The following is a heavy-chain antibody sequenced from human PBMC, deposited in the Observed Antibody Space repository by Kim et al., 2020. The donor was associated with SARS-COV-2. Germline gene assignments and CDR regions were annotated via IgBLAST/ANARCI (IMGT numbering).Heavy chain of an antibody. J-gene: IGHJ5*02. CDR1: GFTFSSYA. D-gene: IGHD3-3*01. Sequence: GGSLRLSCAASGFTFSSYAMSWVRQAPGKGLEWVSAISGSGGSTYYADSVKGRFTISRDNSKNTLYLLMNSLRAEETACYYCAKARGNVLRFLEWLSPFDPWGQGTMVTVSS. V-gene: IGHV3-23*01. CDR2: ISGSGGST. CDR3: AKARGNVLRFLEWLSPFDP.